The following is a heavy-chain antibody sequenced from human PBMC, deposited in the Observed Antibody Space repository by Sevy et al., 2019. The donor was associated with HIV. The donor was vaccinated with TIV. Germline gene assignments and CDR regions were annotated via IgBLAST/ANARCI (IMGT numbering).Heavy chain of an antibody. D-gene: IGHD3-3*01. CDR2: IKTDNGKT. J-gene: IGHJ4*02. CDR3: ARGKGGIFGVVVGQFDS. CDR1: GYSFTNYA. V-gene: IGHV1-3*04. Sequence: ASVKVSCKASGYSFTNYAIHWVRQAPGQGLEWMGWIKTDNGKTKYSHRFQGRVTITRDTSATTAYMEMSSLRYDDTALYFCARGKGGIFGVVVGQFDSWGQGTLVTVSS.